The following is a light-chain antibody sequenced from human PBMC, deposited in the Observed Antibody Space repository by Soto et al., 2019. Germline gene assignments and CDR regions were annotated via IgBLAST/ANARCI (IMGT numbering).Light chain of an antibody. J-gene: IGKJ5*01. CDR3: QQYNSWPDT. CDR2: GAS. Sequence: EIVMTQSPATLSVSPWERATLSSRASQSVSRHLAWYQQRPGQAPRLLIYGASTRATGIPARFSGSGSGTEFTLTISGLQSEDFAVYYCQQYNSWPDTFGQGTRLEIK. V-gene: IGKV3-15*01. CDR1: QSVSRH.